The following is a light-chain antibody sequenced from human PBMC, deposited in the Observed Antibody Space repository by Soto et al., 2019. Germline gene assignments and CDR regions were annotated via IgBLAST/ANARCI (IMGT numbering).Light chain of an antibody. V-gene: IGLV2-8*01. Sequence: QSALTQPPSASGSPGQSVTITCSGTSSDVGEENYVSWYQQHPGKVPKLILYEVSKRPSGVPDRFSGSRSGNTASLTVSGLQAEDEADYYCSSYTSTRTYVFGTGTKVTVL. CDR2: EVS. CDR1: SSDVGEENY. CDR3: SSYTSTRTYV. J-gene: IGLJ1*01.